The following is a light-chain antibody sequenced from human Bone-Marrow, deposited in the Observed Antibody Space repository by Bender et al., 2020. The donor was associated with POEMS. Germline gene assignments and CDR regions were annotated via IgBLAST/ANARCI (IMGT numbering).Light chain of an antibody. CDR2: DDN. V-gene: IGLV3-21*02. CDR3: QVWDGDKRRWV. Sequence: SYVLTQAPSMSVAPRQAATIACGGDDIRSKTVHWYQHKPGQAPLLVVYDDNVRPSGFPERFSGSNSGNTATLTISGVEAGDEADYYCQVWDGDKRRWVFGGGTKLTVL. J-gene: IGLJ3*02. CDR1: DIRSKT.